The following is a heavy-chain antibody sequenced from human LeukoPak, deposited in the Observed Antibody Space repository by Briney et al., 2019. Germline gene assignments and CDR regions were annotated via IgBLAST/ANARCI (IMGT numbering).Heavy chain of an antibody. CDR1: GFTFSSYE. Sequence: PGGSLRLSCAASGFTFSSYEMNWVRQAPGKGLEWVSYISSSGSTKDYADSVKGRFTISRDNVKNSLYLQMNSLRAEDTGIYYCARDPNPTTITTTSGYWGQGTLVTVSS. J-gene: IGHJ4*02. D-gene: IGHD4-11*01. V-gene: IGHV3-48*03. CDR2: ISSSGSTK. CDR3: ARDPNPTTITTTSGY.